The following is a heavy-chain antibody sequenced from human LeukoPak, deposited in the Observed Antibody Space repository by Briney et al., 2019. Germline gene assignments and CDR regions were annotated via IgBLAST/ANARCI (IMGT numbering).Heavy chain of an antibody. Sequence: GGSLRLSCAASGFIFSKYWMLWVRQAPGKGLESVSRINTDGTVTTYADSVKGRLTVSRDNADNTMFLQMNSVRDEDTAVYYCATKQWLAPPPDSWGQGTPVTVSS. CDR1: GFIFSKYW. CDR3: ATKQWLAPPPDS. CDR2: INTDGTVT. J-gene: IGHJ4*02. D-gene: IGHD6-19*01. V-gene: IGHV3-74*01.